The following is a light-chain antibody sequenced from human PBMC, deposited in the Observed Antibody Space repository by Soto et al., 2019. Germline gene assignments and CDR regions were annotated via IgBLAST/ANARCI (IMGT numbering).Light chain of an antibody. J-gene: IGKJ1*01. Sequence: DIQLTQSPSSLSASVGDRVTITCRASQAISGFLNWYQQKPGKAPKLLIYAASSLQSGVPSRFSGSGSETDFTLTISSLQPEDFATYSCQQSYSTTWTFGQGTKVDIK. CDR3: QQSYSTTWT. V-gene: IGKV1-39*01. CDR2: AAS. CDR1: QAISGF.